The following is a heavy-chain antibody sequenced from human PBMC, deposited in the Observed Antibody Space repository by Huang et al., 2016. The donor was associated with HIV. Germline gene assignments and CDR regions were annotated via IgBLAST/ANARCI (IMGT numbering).Heavy chain of an antibody. V-gene: IGHV4-39*01. Sequence: QLQLQESGPGLVKPSETLSLTCTVSGGSFNSDGHFWGWIRQSPGTGLEWIGATHSTGSSYYNPSVRGRATISVDPSKSQLSLKLTSVTAADTAVYFCARHAAYDRSVSLWYFDLWGRGAQATVSS. CDR1: GGSFNSDGHF. CDR2: THSTGSS. CDR3: ARHAAYDRSVSLWYFDL. J-gene: IGHJ2*01. D-gene: IGHD3-22*01.